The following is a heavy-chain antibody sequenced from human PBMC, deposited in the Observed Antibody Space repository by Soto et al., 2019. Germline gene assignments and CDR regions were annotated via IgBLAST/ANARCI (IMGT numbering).Heavy chain of an antibody. CDR2: ISAYNGNT. CDR3: ARYHGEAASLLRY. J-gene: IGHJ4*02. Sequence: QVQLVQSGAEVKKPGASVKVSCKASGYTFTSYGISWVRQAPGQGLEWMGWISAYNGNTNYAQKLQGRVTMTTDTFTSTAYMELRSLITDDTDVYYCARYHGEAASLLRYSGQRTLVPGFS. CDR1: GYTFTSYG. V-gene: IGHV1-18*04. D-gene: IGHD3-10*01.